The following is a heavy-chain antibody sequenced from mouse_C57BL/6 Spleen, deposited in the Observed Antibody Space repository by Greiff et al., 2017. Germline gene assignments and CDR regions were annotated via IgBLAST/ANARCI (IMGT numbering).Heavy chain of an antibody. J-gene: IGHJ4*01. V-gene: IGHV1-69*01. CDR1: GYTFTSYW. CDR3: ARGGGPYGNYNAMDD. D-gene: IGHD2-1*01. Sequence: QVQLQQPGAELVMPGASVKLSCKASGYTFTSYWMHWVKQRPGQGLEWIGEIDPSDSYPNYNQKFKGKSTLTVDKSSSTAYMQLSSLTSEDSAVYYCARGGGPYGNYNAMDDWGQGTSVTVSS. CDR2: IDPSDSYP.